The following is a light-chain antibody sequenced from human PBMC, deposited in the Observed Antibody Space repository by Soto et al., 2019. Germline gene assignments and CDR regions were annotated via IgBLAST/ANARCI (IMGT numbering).Light chain of an antibody. J-gene: IGKJ4*01. Sequence: DIVMTQSPDSLAVSLGERATINCKSSQSLLYSSNNKNYLAWYQQRPGQPPKLLIYWASTRESGVPDRFSGRGSGTDFTLTISSLQAEDVAVYYCQQYDSAPLTFGGGTQVEIK. CDR1: QSLLYSSNNKNY. CDR3: QQYDSAPLT. CDR2: WAS. V-gene: IGKV4-1*01.